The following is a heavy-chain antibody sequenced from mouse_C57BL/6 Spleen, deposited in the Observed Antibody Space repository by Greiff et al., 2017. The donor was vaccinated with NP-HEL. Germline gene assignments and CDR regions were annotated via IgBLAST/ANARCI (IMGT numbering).Heavy chain of an antibody. V-gene: IGHV1-50*01. CDR2: IDPSDSYT. D-gene: IGHD3-2*02. J-gene: IGHJ3*01. CDR3: ASQTAQDTGFAY. Sequence: VQLQQPGAELVKPGASVKLSCKASGYTFTSYWMQWVKQRPGQGLEWIGEIDPSDSYTNYNQKFKGKATLTVDTSSSTAYMQLSSLTSEDSAVYDCASQTAQDTGFAYWGQGTLVTVS. CDR1: GYTFTSYW.